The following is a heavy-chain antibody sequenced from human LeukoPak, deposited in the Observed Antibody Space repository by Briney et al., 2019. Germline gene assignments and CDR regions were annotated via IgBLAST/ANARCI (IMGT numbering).Heavy chain of an antibody. Sequence: SETLSLTCTVSGGSISSGGYYWSWIRQHPGKGLEWIGYIYYSGSTYYNPSLKSRVTISVDTSKNQFSLKLSSVTAADTAVYYCARDLRGGYCSSTSCTPYGMDVWGQGTTVTVSS. J-gene: IGHJ6*02. D-gene: IGHD2-2*01. V-gene: IGHV4-31*03. CDR1: GGSISSGGYY. CDR2: IYYSGST. CDR3: ARDLRGGYCSSTSCTPYGMDV.